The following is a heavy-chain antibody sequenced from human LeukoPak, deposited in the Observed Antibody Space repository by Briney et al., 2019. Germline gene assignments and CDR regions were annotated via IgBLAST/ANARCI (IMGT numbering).Heavy chain of an antibody. CDR2: IGADGSSE. CDR3: ARAGTYGGYKVFDN. Sequence: PGGCLRFSSAAARFILSNYYMSWIRQTPGKGLEWIANIGADGSSEYYADSAKGRFTISRDNARNSLFLQMNSLRVEDTAVYFCARAGTYGGYKVFDNWGQGILVTVSS. D-gene: IGHD5-12*01. CDR1: RFILSNYY. J-gene: IGHJ5*02. V-gene: IGHV3-11*01.